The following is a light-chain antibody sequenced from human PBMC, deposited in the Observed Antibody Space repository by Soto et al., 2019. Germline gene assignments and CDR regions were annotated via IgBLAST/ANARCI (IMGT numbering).Light chain of an antibody. CDR1: QGISSY. CDR2: GAS. V-gene: IGKV1-9*01. J-gene: IGKJ2*01. CDR3: QHRNTCPRT. Sequence: DIQLTQSPSFLSASVGDRVTITCRASQGISSYLAWYQKPPGKAPKILIYGASTLHRGVSSRLSGSGSGTQFTLTISSLQPEDFATYYCQHRNTCPRTFGKGNKLEVK.